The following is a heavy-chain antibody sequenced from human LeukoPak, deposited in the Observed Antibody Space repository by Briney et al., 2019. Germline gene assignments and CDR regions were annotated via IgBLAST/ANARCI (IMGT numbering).Heavy chain of an antibody. CDR3: AREVVGGYNWKIRDRYMDV. J-gene: IGHJ6*03. D-gene: IGHD1-20*01. CDR2: INHSGST. CDR1: GGSFSGYY. V-gene: IGHV4-34*01. Sequence: SETLSLTCAVYGGSFSGYYWSWIRQPPGKGLEWMGEINHSGSTNYNPSLKSRVTISVDTSKNQFSLKLSSVTAADTAVYYCAREVVGGYNWKIRDRYMDVWGKGTTVTVSS.